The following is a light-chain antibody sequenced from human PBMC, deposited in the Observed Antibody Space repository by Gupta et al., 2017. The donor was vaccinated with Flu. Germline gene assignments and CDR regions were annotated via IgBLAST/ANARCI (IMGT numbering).Light chain of an antibody. Sequence: EVVLTQSPGTLSLSPGERATLSCRASQTVTSRKLAWNQQKPGQAPRLLMYDTSSPATGIPDRFSGSGSRSDFTLTISTLETEDSAVYYCQQYGTSQITFGQGTRLEIK. CDR1: QTVTSRK. CDR2: DTS. V-gene: IGKV3-20*01. CDR3: QQYGTSQIT. J-gene: IGKJ5*01.